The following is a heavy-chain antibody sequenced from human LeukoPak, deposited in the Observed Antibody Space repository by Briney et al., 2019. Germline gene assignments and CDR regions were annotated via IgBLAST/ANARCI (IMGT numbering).Heavy chain of an antibody. CDR3: ARALYGSTDAFDI. CDR1: GFTFSSYA. D-gene: IGHD3-10*01. CDR2: ISYDGSNK. Sequence: PGGSLRLSCAASGFTFSSYAMHWVRQAPGKGLEWVAVISYDGSNKYYADSVKGRFTISRDNSKNTLYLQMNSLRAEDTAVYYCARALYGSTDAFDIWGQGTMVTVSS. V-gene: IGHV3-30-3*01. J-gene: IGHJ3*02.